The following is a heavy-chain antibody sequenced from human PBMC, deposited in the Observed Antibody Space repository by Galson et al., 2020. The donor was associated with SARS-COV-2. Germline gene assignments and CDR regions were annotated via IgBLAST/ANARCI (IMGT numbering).Heavy chain of an antibody. Sequence: TGGSLRLSCAASGFTFSDYYMSWIRQAPGKGLEWVSYICSSPTTIYYADSVKGRFTISRDNAKNSLYLQMNSLRAEDTAAYYCAGDRESAIAAAGMGIDTRRGAGMDVGGQGTTVTVSS. V-gene: IGHV3-11*01. CDR3: AGDRESAIAAAGMGIDTRRGAGMDV. CDR2: ICSSPTTI. J-gene: IGHJ6*02. D-gene: IGHD6-13*01. CDR1: GFTFSDYY.